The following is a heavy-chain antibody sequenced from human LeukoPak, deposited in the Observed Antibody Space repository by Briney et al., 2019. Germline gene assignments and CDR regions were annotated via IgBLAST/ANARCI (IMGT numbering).Heavy chain of an antibody. CDR1: GGSISSSSYY. D-gene: IGHD3-22*01. CDR2: IYYSGST. Sequence: SETLSLTCTVSGGSISSSSYYWGWIRQPPGKGLEWIANIYYSGSTNYNPSLRSRVTISVDTSKNQFSLKLTSVTAADTAVYFCARNGPHYYDNSGYLDYWGQGTLVAVSS. V-gene: IGHV4-61*05. J-gene: IGHJ4*02. CDR3: ARNGPHYYDNSGYLDY.